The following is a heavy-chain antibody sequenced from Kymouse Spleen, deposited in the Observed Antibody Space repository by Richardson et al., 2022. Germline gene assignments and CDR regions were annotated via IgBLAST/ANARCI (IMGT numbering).Heavy chain of an antibody. J-gene: IGHJ6*02. D-gene: IGHD6-13*01,IGHD6-19*01. CDR1: GGSISSSSYY. Sequence: QLQLQESGPGLVKPSETLSLTCTVSGGSISSSSYYWGWIRQPPGKGLEWIGSIYYSGSTYYNPSLKSRVTISVDTSKNQFSLKLSSVTAADTAVYYCASTLVPHYYGMDVWGQGTTVTVSS. CDR2: IYYSGST. V-gene: IGHV4-39*01. CDR3: ASTLVPHYYGMDV.